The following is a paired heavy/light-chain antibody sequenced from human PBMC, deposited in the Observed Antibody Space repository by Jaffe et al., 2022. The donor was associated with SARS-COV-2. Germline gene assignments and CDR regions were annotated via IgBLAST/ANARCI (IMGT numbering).Heavy chain of an antibody. Sequence: EVQLVESGGGLVKPGGSLRLSCAASGFSFSSYSLNWVRQAPGKGLEWVSSISSWSSYIDYADSVKGRFTISRDNANNSVHLEVSSVRAEDAAIYYCARNGDTSTWRTGGGYFDYWGRGALVTVSS. CDR3: ARNGDTSTWRTGGGYFDY. J-gene: IGHJ4*02. D-gene: IGHD6-13*01. CDR1: GFSFSSYS. V-gene: IGHV3-21*01. CDR2: ISSWSSYI.
Light chain of an antibody. CDR3: QQTYNTPYT. Sequence: DIQMTQSPSSLSAFVGDGVTITCRASQSISTYLNWYQQKPGKAPKLLMSSAFSLQSGVPSRFSGSGSGTHFTLTITNLQPEDFATYFCQQTYNTPYTFGLGTKLEI. V-gene: IGKV1-39*01. CDR1: QSISTY. J-gene: IGKJ2*01. CDR2: SAF.